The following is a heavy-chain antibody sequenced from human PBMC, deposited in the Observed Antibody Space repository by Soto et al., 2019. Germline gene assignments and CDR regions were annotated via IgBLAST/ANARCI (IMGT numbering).Heavy chain of an antibody. CDR2: IPVSGDTT. J-gene: IGHJ6*02. CDR1: GFTFSDYA. Sequence: GGSLRLSCAASGFTFSDYAMSWVRQAPGKGLEWVSAIPVSGDTTYYADSVKGRFTISRDNSKNTLFLQMNGLRVEDTAVYHCEKVIFTTAVNDAIDVWGQGTKVTVSS. V-gene: IGHV3-23*01. CDR3: EKVIFTTAVNDAIDV. D-gene: IGHD1-1*01.